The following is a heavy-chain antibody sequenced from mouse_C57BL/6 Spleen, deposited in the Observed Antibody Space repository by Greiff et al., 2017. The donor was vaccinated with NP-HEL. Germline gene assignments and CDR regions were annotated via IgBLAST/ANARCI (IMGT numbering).Heavy chain of an antibody. CDR1: GFSLTSYA. D-gene: IGHD1-1*01. CDR2: IWTGGGT. J-gene: IGHJ1*03. CDR3: ARNPYYYGSSNWYFDV. V-gene: IGHV2-9-1*01. Sequence: VQVVESGPGLVAPSQSLSITCTVSGFSLTSYAISWVRQPPGKGLEWLGVIWTGGGTNYNSALKSRLSISKDNSKSQVFLKMNSLQTDDTARYYCARNPYYYGSSNWYFDVWGTGTTVTVSS.